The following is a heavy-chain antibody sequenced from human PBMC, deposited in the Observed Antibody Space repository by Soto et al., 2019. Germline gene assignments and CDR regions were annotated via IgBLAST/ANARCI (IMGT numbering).Heavy chain of an antibody. D-gene: IGHD1-26*01. J-gene: IGHJ4*02. CDR1: GFTFSTHS. CDR3: ARVGSDYSHSGVIDY. CDR2: IIRRSSDI. Sequence: EVQLVESGGGLVKPGGSLRLSCAASGFTFSTHSINWVRKAPGKGLEWVSSIIRRSSDIYYADSVMGRFTISRDNAKNSLSLQMNSLRAEDTAVYYCARVGSDYSHSGVIDYWGQGTLVTVSS. V-gene: IGHV3-21*01.